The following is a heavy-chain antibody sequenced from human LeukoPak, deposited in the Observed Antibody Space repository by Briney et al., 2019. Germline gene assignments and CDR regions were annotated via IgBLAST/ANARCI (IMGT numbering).Heavy chain of an antibody. CDR3: ARGAFTTGRFDN. D-gene: IGHD3-10*01. Sequence: SQTLSLNCSVSGDSMDSGSYYWTWIRQHPGKGLEWIGYIFYSGRTHYNPSLKSRVTISIDTSQNHFSLRLSSVTAADTAVYFCARGAFTTGRFDNWAQGTLVTVS. V-gene: IGHV4-31*03. CDR2: IFYSGRT. J-gene: IGHJ4*02. CDR1: GDSMDSGSYY.